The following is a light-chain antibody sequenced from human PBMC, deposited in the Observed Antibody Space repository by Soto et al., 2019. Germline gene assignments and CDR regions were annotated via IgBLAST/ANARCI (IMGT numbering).Light chain of an antibody. CDR1: RSDVLIYNL. J-gene: IGLJ1*01. Sequence: QLVLTQPASVSGSPGQSITISCTGTRSDVLIYNLVSWYQQHPGKAPKLIISEVTRRPSGVSIRFSGSKSGNTASLTISGLQAEDEAHYYCCSYAGGTTFAVFGSGTKLTVL. V-gene: IGLV2-23*02. CDR3: CSYAGGTTFAV. CDR2: EVT.